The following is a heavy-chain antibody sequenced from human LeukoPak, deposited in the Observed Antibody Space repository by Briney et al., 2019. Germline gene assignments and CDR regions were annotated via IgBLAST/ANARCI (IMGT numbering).Heavy chain of an antibody. D-gene: IGHD3-9*01. CDR2: ISGSGGST. V-gene: IGHV3-23*01. J-gene: IGHJ4*02. Sequence: ETLSLTCTVSGGSIGTYYWSWVRQAPGKGLEWVSAISGSGGSTYYADSVKGRFTISRDNSKNTLYLQMNSLRAEDTAVYYCAKAGLRYFDWLLMIWGQGTLVSVSS. CDR1: GGSIGTYY. CDR3: AKAGLRYFDWLLMI.